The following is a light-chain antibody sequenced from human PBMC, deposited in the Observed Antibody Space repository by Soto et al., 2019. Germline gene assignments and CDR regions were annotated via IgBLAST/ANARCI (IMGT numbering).Light chain of an antibody. Sequence: QSAPTQPPSASGSPGQSVTISCTGTSSDVGGYNFVSWYQHFPGKAPKLIIYEVTKRPSGVPDRFSGSKSGNTASLTVSGLQTDDEADYYCSSYGGSNNFVFGTGTKVTVL. CDR3: SSYGGSNNFV. CDR2: EVT. J-gene: IGLJ1*01. V-gene: IGLV2-8*01. CDR1: SSDVGGYNF.